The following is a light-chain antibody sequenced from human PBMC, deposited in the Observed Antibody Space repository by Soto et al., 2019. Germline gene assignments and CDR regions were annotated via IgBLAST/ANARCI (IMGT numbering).Light chain of an antibody. CDR3: QQYNSYAWT. Sequence: DIPMTQSPSTLSASVGDRVTITCRASQSISSWLAWYKQKPGKAPKLLIYDASSLESGVPSRFSGSGSGTEFTLTISSLQPEDFATYYCQQYNSYAWTFGQGTKVEIK. J-gene: IGKJ1*01. V-gene: IGKV1-5*01. CDR2: DAS. CDR1: QSISSW.